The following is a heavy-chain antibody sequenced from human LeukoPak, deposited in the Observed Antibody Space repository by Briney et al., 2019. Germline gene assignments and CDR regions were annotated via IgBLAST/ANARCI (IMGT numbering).Heavy chain of an antibody. V-gene: IGHV3-30*04. CDR2: ISYDGSNK. Sequence: RSXRLSCAASGFTFSSYAMHWVRQAPGKGLEWVAVISYDGSNKYYADSVKGRFTISRDNSKNTLYLQMNSLRAEDTAVYYCARVYSHYGSGSYYNGYFDYWGQGTLVTVSS. J-gene: IGHJ4*02. D-gene: IGHD3-10*01. CDR3: ARVYSHYGSGSYYNGYFDY. CDR1: GFTFSSYA.